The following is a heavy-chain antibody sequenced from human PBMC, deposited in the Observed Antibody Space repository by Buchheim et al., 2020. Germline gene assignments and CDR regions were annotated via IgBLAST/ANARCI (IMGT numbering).Heavy chain of an antibody. J-gene: IGHJ5*02. CDR1: GFTFSSYA. Sequence: QVQLVESGGGVVQPGRSLRLSCAASGFTFSSYAMHWVRQAPGKGLEWVAVISYDGSNKYYADSVKGRFTISRDNSENKLYLQMNSLRAEDTAVYYCAREGAPGFSGWYRFWFDPWGQGTL. CDR3: AREGAPGFSGWYRFWFDP. V-gene: IGHV3-30-3*01. CDR2: ISYDGSNK. D-gene: IGHD6-19*01.